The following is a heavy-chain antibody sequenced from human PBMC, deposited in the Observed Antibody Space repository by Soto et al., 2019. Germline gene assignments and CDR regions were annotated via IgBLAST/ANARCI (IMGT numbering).Heavy chain of an antibody. J-gene: IGHJ1*01. Sequence: EVQLLESGGGLVQPGGSLRLSCAASGFSFNSYSMSWVRQAPGKGLEWVAGIIGSGDSAYYADSVKGRFTISRDNSKNTLSWQMNSRRAGDTAIYYCARDRGTTTVTFDAFQHWGQGTLVAVSS. V-gene: IGHV3-23*01. CDR2: IIGSGDSA. CDR1: GFSFNSYS. CDR3: ARDRGTTTVTFDAFQH. D-gene: IGHD4-17*01.